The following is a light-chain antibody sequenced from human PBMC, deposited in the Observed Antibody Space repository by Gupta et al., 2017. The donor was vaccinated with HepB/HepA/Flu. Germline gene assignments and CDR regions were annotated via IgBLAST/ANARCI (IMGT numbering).Light chain of an antibody. J-gene: IGKJ4*01. CDR1: QSVYNS. Sequence: IVMTQSPASLSVSPGERATLSCRASQSVYNSLAWYQQKPGQPPRILIYGASTRATDIPARFSGSGSGTEFTLTISSLQSEDFAVYYCQQDNLRPLTFGGGTKVEIK. CDR2: GAS. CDR3: QQDNLRPLT. V-gene: IGKV3-15*01.